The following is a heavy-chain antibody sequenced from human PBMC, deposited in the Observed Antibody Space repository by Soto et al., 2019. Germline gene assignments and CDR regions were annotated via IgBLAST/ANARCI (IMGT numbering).Heavy chain of an antibody. CDR2: INHSGDI. V-gene: IGHV4-4*02. CDR3: ARRNLGSLHICFSGARRKWFDP. Sequence: AETLSLTCAVSGGSIDSSNWWSWVRQSPGKGPEWIGEINHSGDIDFNPSLKSRVTMSVDKSKNQFSLTLTSVTAADTAVYYCARRNLGSLHICFSGARRKWFDPWGQGTLVTVS. CDR1: GGSIDSSNW. J-gene: IGHJ5*02. D-gene: IGHD2-21*01.